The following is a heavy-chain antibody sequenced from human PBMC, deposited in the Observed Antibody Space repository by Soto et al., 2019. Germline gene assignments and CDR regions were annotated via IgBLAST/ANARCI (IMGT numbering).Heavy chain of an antibody. V-gene: IGHV4-61*01. CDR1: GGSVSSGSYY. J-gene: IGHJ6*02. CDR2: IYYSGST. D-gene: IGHD3-10*01. Sequence: SETLSLTCTVSGGSVSSGSYYWSWIRQPPGKGLEWIGYIYYSGSTNYNPSLKSRVTISVDTSKNQFSLKLSSVTAADTAVYYCERDSSRIWFGQQTSYYYYGMDVWGQGNTVTVSS. CDR3: ERDSSRIWFGQQTSYYYYGMDV.